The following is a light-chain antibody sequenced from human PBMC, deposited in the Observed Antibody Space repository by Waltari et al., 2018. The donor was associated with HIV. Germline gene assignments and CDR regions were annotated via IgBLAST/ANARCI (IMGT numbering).Light chain of an antibody. V-gene: IGKV1-6*01. CDR2: AAS. CDR3: LQDYNYSPT. CDR1: QDIRNH. J-gene: IGKJ1*01. Sequence: AIQMTQSPSSLSASVGDRVTITCRASQDIRNHLGWYQQRPGKAPKLLIYAASTLQTGVPSRFRGSGSGTDFTLTISNLQPEDFATYHCLQDYNYSPTFGQGTKVEIK.